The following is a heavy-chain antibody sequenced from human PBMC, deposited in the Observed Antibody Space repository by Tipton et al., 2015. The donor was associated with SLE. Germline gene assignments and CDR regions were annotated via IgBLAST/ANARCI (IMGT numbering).Heavy chain of an antibody. J-gene: IGHJ6*02. V-gene: IGHV4-34*01. CDR1: GGSFSDYY. CDR3: ARFRDEYYYYAMDV. CDR2: INHSGST. Sequence: TLSLTCAVYGGSFSDYYWNWIRQPPGKGLEWIGEINHSGSTNYNPSLKGRVTISVDTSKNQFSLKLNSVTAADTAVYYCARFRDEYYYYAMDVWGQGTTVTVSS.